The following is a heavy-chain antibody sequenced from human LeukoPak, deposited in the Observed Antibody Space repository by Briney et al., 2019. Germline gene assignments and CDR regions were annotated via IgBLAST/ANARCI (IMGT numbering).Heavy chain of an antibody. Sequence: PSETLSLTCTVSGGSISSYYWSWIRQPPGKGPEWIGYIYYSGSTNYNPSLKSRVTISVDTSKNQFSLKLSSVTAADTAVYYCARTGAPWYYFDYWGQGTLVTVSS. J-gene: IGHJ4*02. CDR1: GGSISSYY. D-gene: IGHD1-26*01. CDR3: ARTGAPWYYFDY. CDR2: IYYSGST. V-gene: IGHV4-59*01.